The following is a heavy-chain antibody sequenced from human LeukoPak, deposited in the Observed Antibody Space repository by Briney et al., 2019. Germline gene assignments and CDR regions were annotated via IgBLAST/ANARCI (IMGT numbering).Heavy chain of an antibody. CDR2: IYHSGST. Sequence: PSETLSLTCAVSGGSISSGGYSWSWIRQPPGKGLEWIGYIYHSGSTNCNPSLKSRVTISVDRSKNQFSLKLSSVTAADTAVYYCARGRRGAFDYWGQGTLVTVSS. J-gene: IGHJ4*02. CDR3: ARGRRGAFDY. V-gene: IGHV4-30-2*01. D-gene: IGHD1-26*01. CDR1: GGSISSGGYS.